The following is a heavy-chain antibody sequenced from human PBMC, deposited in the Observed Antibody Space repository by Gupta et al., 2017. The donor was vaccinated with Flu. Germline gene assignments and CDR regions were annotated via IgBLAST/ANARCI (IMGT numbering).Heavy chain of an antibody. CDR1: GYRFTGHY. CDR2: INPEDGGT. CDR3: ARTWIKGFTPDFDD. J-gene: IGHJ4*02. Sequence: QVQLVQPGADVTEPGASVKVSCTASGYRFTGHYLHLVRQAPGQGLEWMGGINPEDGGTNYAQSFQGRVTMTRDTSISTAYMDLSSLRSDDTAVFYCARTWIKGFTPDFDDWGQGTLVTVSS. D-gene: IGHD5-12*01. V-gene: IGHV1-2*02.